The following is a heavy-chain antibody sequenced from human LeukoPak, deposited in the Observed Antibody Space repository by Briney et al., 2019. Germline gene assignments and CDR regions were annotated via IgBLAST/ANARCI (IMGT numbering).Heavy chain of an antibody. CDR2: IKQDGSEK. Sequence: ETLSLTCTVSGGSISSYYWSWIRQPPGKGLEWVANIKQDGSEKYYVDSVKGRFTISRDNAKNTLYLQMNSLRAEDTAVYYCAKPPEYYDFWSGYSYYFDYWGQGTLVTVSS. V-gene: IGHV3-7*03. D-gene: IGHD3-3*01. J-gene: IGHJ4*02. CDR3: AKPPEYYDFWSGYSYYFDY. CDR1: GGSISSYY.